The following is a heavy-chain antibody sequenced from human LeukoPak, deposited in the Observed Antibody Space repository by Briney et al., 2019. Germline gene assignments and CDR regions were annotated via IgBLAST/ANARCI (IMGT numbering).Heavy chain of an antibody. V-gene: IGHV4-59*01. CDR1: GGSISSYY. CDR2: IYYSGST. D-gene: IGHD3-10*01. Sequence: SETLSLTCTVSGGSISSYYWSWIRQPPGKGLEWIGYIYYSGSTNYNPSLKSRVTISVDTSKNQFSLKLSSVTAADTAVYYCARNYGSGREGWFDPWGQGTLVTVSS. J-gene: IGHJ5*02. CDR3: ARNYGSGREGWFDP.